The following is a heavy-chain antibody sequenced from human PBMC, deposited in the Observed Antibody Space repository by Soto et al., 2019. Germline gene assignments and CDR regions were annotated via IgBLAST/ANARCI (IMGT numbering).Heavy chain of an antibody. CDR2: IYYSGST. J-gene: IGHJ6*02. Sequence: SETLSLTCTVSGGSISSGGYYWSWIRQHPGKGLEWIGYIYYSGSTYYNPSLKSRVTISVDTSKNQFSLKLSSVTAADTAVYYCARAVGEQQLFRPYYYYGMEVWGQGTTVTVSS. CDR3: ARAVGEQQLFRPYYYYGMEV. D-gene: IGHD6-13*01. V-gene: IGHV4-31*03. CDR1: GGSISSGGYY.